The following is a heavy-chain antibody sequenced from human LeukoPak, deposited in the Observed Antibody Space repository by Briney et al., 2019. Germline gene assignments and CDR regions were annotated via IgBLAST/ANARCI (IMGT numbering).Heavy chain of an antibody. J-gene: IGHJ4*02. CDR1: GYAFTNYA. D-gene: IGHD3-22*01. V-gene: IGHV1-18*01. Sequence: ASVKVSCKASGYAFTNYAINWVRQAPGQGLEWMGWISTYNANTNYAQKFQGRVTMTTDTSTNTAYMELRSLRSDDTAVYYCAKDWGSTWHYDSSGYFSGGYWGQGTLVTVSS. CDR3: AKDWGSTWHYDSSGYFSGGY. CDR2: ISTYNANT.